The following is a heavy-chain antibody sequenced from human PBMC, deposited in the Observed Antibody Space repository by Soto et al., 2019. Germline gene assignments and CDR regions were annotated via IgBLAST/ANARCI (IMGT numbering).Heavy chain of an antibody. D-gene: IGHD4-17*01. V-gene: IGHV4-31*03. CDR1: GASISRGSYY. CDR2: IHDSGTT. CDR3: ARRSPPVTTRSFDF. Sequence: QVLLQESGPGLVKPSQTLSVTCTVSGASISRGSYYWSWVRHHPGKGLEWIGYIHDSGTTYYNPSLKSRILISLDTSSNQFSLKLTSVTAADTAVYYCARRSPPVTTRSFDFWDQGLMVTVSS. J-gene: IGHJ3*01.